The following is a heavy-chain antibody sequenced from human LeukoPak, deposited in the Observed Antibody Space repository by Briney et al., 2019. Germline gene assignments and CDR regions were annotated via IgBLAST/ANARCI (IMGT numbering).Heavy chain of an antibody. CDR3: AGSSYCSSTSCYAFDI. V-gene: IGHV4-4*07. CDR1: GGSISSYY. Sequence: SETLSLTCTVSGGSISSYYWSWIRQPAGKGLEWIGRIYTSGSTNYNPSLKSRVTMSVDTSKNQFSLKLSSVTAADTAVYYCAGSSYCSSTSCYAFDIWGQGTMVTVSS. J-gene: IGHJ3*02. CDR2: IYTSGST. D-gene: IGHD2-2*01.